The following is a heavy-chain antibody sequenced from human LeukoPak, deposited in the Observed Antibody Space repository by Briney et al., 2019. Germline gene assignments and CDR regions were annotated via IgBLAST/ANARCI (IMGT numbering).Heavy chain of an antibody. D-gene: IGHD3-16*02. CDR1: GGSFSGYY. CDR2: INHSGST. V-gene: IGHV4-34*01. Sequence: SETLSLTCAVYGGSFSGYYWSWIRQPPGKGLEWIGEINHSGSTNYNPSLKRRVTISVDTSKTQFSLKLSSVTAADTAVYYCARGYDYVWGSYRHTNDYWGQGTLVTVSS. CDR3: ARGYDYVWGSYRHTNDY. J-gene: IGHJ4*02.